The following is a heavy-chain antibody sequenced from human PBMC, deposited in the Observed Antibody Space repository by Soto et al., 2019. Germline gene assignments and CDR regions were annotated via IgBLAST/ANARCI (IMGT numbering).Heavy chain of an antibody. CDR1: GFTFDDYA. J-gene: IGHJ2*01. D-gene: IGHD2-15*01. V-gene: IGHV3-9*01. CDR2: ISWNSGSI. Sequence: EVQLVESGGGLVQPGRSLRLSCAASGFTFDDYAMHWVRQAPGKGLEWVSGISWNSGSIGYADSVKGRFTISRDNAKNSLYLQMNSLRAEDTALYYCAKDPSRVVGGYFDLWGRGTLVTVSS. CDR3: AKDPSRVVGGYFDL.